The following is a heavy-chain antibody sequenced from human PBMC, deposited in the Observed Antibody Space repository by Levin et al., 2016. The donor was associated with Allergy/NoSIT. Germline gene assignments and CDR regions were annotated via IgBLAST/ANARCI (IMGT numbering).Heavy chain of an antibody. J-gene: IGHJ3*02. CDR3: AVTSVIANDAFDI. CDR2: IYPGDSDT. D-gene: IGHD3-16*02. Sequence: VRQMPGKGLEWMGIIYPGDSDTRYSPSFQGQVTISADKSISTAYLQWSSLKASDTAMYYCAVTSVIANDAFDIWGQGTMVTVSS. V-gene: IGHV5-51*01.